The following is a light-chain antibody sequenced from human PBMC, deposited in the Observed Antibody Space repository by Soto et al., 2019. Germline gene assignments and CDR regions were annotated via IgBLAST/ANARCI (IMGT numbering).Light chain of an antibody. V-gene: IGLV2-11*01. Sequence: QSVLTQPRSVSGSPGQSVTISCTGTSGDIGAYNYVSWYQQFPGKAPKIMIYDVSERPSGVPDRFSGSKSGNTASLTISGLQAEDEADYYCCSYAGSYTWIFGGGTKLTVL. CDR1: SGDIGAYNY. CDR3: CSYAGSYTWI. CDR2: DVS. J-gene: IGLJ2*01.